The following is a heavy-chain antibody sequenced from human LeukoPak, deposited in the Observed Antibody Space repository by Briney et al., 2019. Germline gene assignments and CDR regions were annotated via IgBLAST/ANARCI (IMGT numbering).Heavy chain of an antibody. D-gene: IGHD5-18*01. V-gene: IGHV4-34*01. J-gene: IGHJ4*02. CDR1: GGSFSGYY. CDR2: INHSGST. Sequence: KPSETLSLTCAVYGGSFSGYYWSWIRQPPGKGLEWIGEINHSGSTNYNPSLKSRVTISLDTSKNQFSLKLSSVTAADTAVYYCARGSGYSYGTFDYWGQGTLVTVSS. CDR3: ARGSGYSYGTFDY.